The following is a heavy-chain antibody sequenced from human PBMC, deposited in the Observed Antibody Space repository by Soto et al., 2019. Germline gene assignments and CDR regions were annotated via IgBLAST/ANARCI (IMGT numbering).Heavy chain of an antibody. V-gene: IGHV4-34*01. CDR3: AQCPYDYSNFHDY. D-gene: IGHD4-4*01. CDR1: GGSFSGYY. CDR2: INHSGST. Sequence: PLETLSLTCAVYGGSFSGYYWSWIREPPGKGLEWIGEINHSGSTSYNPSLMGRVTISVDTSKNQFSLNLTSVTAADTAVYYCAQCPYDYSNFHDYWGQGALVTVSS. J-gene: IGHJ4*02.